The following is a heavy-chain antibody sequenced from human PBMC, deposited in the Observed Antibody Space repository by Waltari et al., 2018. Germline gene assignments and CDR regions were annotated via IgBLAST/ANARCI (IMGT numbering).Heavy chain of an antibody. CDR1: GVRFRNHA. V-gene: IGHV3-23*01. CDR3: AKEIYRIGRPCFDY. Sequence: QLLEAGVGWRQAGGYLRLSCAAPGVRFRNHAMGWVRQAPGKGPEWVSGITSGGGDTYYTDSVRGRFTISRDNSKNTVYLQMNSLRHEDTAVYYCAKEIYRIGRPCFDYWGQGVRVTVSS. D-gene: IGHD6-19*01. CDR2: ITSGGGDT. J-gene: IGHJ4*02.